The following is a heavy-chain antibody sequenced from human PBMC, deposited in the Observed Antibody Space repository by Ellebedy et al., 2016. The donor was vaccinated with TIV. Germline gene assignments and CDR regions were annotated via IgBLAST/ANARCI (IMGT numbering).Heavy chain of an antibody. D-gene: IGHD3-22*01. Sequence: GESLKISXAASGFTVSSNYMSWIRQAPGKGLEWVSYISSSGSTIYYADSVKGRFTISRDNAKNSLYLQMNSLRAEDTAVYYCAREYDSSGRDYWGQGTLVTVSS. V-gene: IGHV3-11*01. J-gene: IGHJ4*02. CDR2: ISSSGSTI. CDR1: GFTVSSNY. CDR3: AREYDSSGRDY.